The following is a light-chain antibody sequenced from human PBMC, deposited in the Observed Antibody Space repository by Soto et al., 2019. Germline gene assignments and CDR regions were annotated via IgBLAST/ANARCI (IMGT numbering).Light chain of an antibody. CDR3: LQDYNYQWT. CDR2: AAS. V-gene: IGKV1-6*01. CDR1: QGIRND. Sequence: AIQMTQSPSSLSASVGDRVTITCRASQGIRNDLGWYQQKPGKAPKLLIYAASSLQSGVPSRFSGSGSGTDFTLTISSLQPDDFATYYCLQDYNYQWTFGQGTKVEIK. J-gene: IGKJ1*01.